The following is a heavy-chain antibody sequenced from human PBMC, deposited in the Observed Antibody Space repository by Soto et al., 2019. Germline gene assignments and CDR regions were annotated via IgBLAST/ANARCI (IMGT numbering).Heavy chain of an antibody. Sequence: SETLSLTCGVSGGYISSTNWWSWVRQPPGKGLEWIGEIHHSGTTNYNPSLKSRVTISVDKSKNQFSLNLNSGTAADTAVYYCARIGSFYYYGMDVWGQGTTVTVSS. J-gene: IGHJ6*02. CDR3: ARIGSFYYYGMDV. CDR2: IHHSGTT. V-gene: IGHV4-4*02. CDR1: GGYISSTNW.